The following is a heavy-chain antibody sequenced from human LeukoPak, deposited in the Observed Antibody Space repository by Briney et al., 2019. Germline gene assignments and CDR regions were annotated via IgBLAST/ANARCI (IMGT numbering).Heavy chain of an antibody. J-gene: IGHJ6*02. V-gene: IGHV1-18*04. D-gene: IGHD2-2*01. CDR2: ISAYNDNT. CDR1: EYTFTDYY. Sequence: ASVKVSCKASEYTFTDYYMHWVRQAPGQGLEWMGWISAYNDNTNYAQKLQGRVTMTTDTSTSTAYMEMRSLRSDDTAVYYCARDIRCSSTSCYVGYYAMDVWGQGTTVTVSS. CDR3: ARDIRCSSTSCYVGYYAMDV.